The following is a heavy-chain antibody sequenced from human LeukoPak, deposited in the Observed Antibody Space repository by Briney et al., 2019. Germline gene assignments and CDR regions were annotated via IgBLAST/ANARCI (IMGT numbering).Heavy chain of an antibody. Sequence: ASVKVSCKASGFTFTSSAVQWVRQARGQRLEWIGWIVVGSGNTNYAQKFQERVTITRDMSTSTAYMELSSLRSEDTAVYYCATTYCGGDCYTDDSAEYFQHWGQGTLVTVSS. CDR2: IVVGSGNT. CDR3: ATTYCGGDCYTDDSAEYFQH. J-gene: IGHJ1*01. V-gene: IGHV1-58*01. CDR1: GFTFTSSA. D-gene: IGHD2-21*02.